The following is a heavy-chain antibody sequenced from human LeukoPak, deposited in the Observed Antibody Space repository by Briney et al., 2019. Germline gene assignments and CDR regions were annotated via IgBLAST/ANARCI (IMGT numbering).Heavy chain of an antibody. J-gene: IGHJ4*02. D-gene: IGHD4-17*01. CDR3: ARGFRSVTTWGYFDY. Sequence: GSLRLSCAASGFTVSTNYMSWVRQAPGKGLEWVALIYSGGGTYYADSVKGRFTISRDNSRNTLSLQMNSLRVDDTAVYYCARGFRSVTTWGYFDYWGQGALVTVSS. CDR2: IYSGGGT. V-gene: IGHV3-66*01. CDR1: GFTVSTNY.